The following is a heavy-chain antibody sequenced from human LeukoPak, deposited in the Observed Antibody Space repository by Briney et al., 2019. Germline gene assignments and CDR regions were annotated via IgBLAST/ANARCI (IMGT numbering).Heavy chain of an antibody. CDR1: GASISTYY. J-gene: IGHJ4*02. CDR3: ARDCSSTSCYAE. V-gene: IGHV4-4*07. Sequence: SETLSLTCSVSGASISTYYWSWIRQPAGKGLEWIGRIYTSGSTNYNPSLKSRVTMSVDTSKNQFSLKLSSVTAADTAVYYCARDCSSTSCYAEWGQGTLVTVSS. CDR2: IYTSGST. D-gene: IGHD2-2*01.